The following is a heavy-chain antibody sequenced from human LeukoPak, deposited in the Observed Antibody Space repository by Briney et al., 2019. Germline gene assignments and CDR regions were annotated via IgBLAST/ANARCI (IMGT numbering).Heavy chain of an antibody. CDR3: AIRSDGAYCGGDCFYLDY. V-gene: IGHV1-18*01. CDR2: ISAYNGNT. J-gene: IGHJ4*02. D-gene: IGHD2-21*02. CDR1: GYTFTSYG. Sequence: ASVKVSCKASGYTFTSYGISWVRQAPGQGLEWMGWISAYNGNTNYAQKLQGRVTMTTDTSTSTAYMELRSLRSEDTAIYYCAIRSDGAYCGGDCFYLDYWGQGTLVTVSS.